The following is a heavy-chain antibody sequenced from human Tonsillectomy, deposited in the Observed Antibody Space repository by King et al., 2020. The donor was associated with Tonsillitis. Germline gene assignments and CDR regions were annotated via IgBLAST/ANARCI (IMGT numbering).Heavy chain of an antibody. Sequence: VQLVESGGGLVKPGGSLRLSCAASGFTFSNAWMSWVRQAPGKGLEWVCRIKSKTVGGTTDYAAPVKGRFTISRDVSKNTLYLQMNSLKTEDTAVYYCTTLLDYDSSAWGQGTLVTVSS. V-gene: IGHV3-15*01. D-gene: IGHD3-22*01. CDR1: GFTFSNAW. CDR3: TTLLDYDSSA. J-gene: IGHJ4*02. CDR2: IKSKTVGGTT.